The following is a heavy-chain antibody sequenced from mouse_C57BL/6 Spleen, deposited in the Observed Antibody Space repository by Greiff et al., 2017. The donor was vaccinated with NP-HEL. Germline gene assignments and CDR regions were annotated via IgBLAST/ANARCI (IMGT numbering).Heavy chain of an antibody. V-gene: IGHV1-22*01. CDR3: ARMGGYYYLDY. Sequence: EVKLMESGPELVKPGASVKMSCKASGYTFTDYNMHWVKQSHGKSLEWIGYINPNNGGTSYNQKFKGKATLTVNKSSSTAYMERRSLTSEDSAVYYCARMGGYYYLDYWGQGTTLTVSS. D-gene: IGHD2-3*01. CDR1: GYTFTDYN. J-gene: IGHJ2*01. CDR2: INPNNGGT.